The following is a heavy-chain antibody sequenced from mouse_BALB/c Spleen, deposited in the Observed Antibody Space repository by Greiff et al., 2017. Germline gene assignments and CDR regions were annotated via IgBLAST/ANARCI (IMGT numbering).Heavy chain of an antibody. V-gene: IGHV1-5*01. CDR2: IYPGNSDT. CDR3: TEGYGYPWYFDV. D-gene: IGHD2-2*01. CDR1: GYSFTSYW. J-gene: IGHJ1*01. Sequence: EVQLQQSGTVLARPGASVKMSCKASGYSFTSYWMHWVKQRPGQGLEWIGAIYPGNSDTSYNQKFKGKAKLTAVTSASTAYMELSSLTNEDSAVYYCTEGYGYPWYFDVWGAGTTVTVSS.